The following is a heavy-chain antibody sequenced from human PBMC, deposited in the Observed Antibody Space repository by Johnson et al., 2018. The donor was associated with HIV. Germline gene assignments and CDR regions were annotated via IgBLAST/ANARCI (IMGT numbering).Heavy chain of an antibody. V-gene: IGHV3-74*01. D-gene: IGHD1-1*01. CDR3: ARESLTTSDAFDM. Sequence: VQLVESGGGLVQPGGSLRLSCVASGLTLSSYWMHWVRQVPGKGSVWVSRLNSDGGSSAYADSVYGRFTISRDNTKNSVYLQMNSPTAEDTAVYYCARESLTTSDAFDMWGQGTMVTVSS. J-gene: IGHJ3*02. CDR1: GLTLSSYW. CDR2: LNSDGGSS.